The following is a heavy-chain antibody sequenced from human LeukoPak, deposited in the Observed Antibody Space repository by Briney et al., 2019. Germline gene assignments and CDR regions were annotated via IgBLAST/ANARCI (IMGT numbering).Heavy chain of an antibody. V-gene: IGHV4-39*07. D-gene: IGHD3-3*01. J-gene: IGHJ5*02. Sequence: PSETLSLTCTVSGGSISSSSYYWGWIRQPPGKGLEWIGSIYYSGSTYYNPSLKSRVTISVDTSKNQFSLKLSSVTAADTAVYYCARDSITIFGVVPERGRFDTWGQGTLVTVSS. CDR3: ARDSITIFGVVPERGRFDT. CDR2: IYYSGST. CDR1: GGSISSSSYY.